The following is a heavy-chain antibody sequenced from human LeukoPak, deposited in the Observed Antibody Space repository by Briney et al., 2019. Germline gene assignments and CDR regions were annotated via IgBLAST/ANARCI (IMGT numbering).Heavy chain of an antibody. CDR2: IVVGSGNT. Sequence: GTSVKLSCKASGFTFTGSAMQWVRQARGQRLEWIGWIVVGSGNTNYAQKFQERVTITRDMSTSTAYMELSSLRSEDTAVYYCAAGGGIVGATTAFDIWGQGTMVTVSS. CDR3: AAGGGIVGATTAFDI. V-gene: IGHV1-58*02. CDR1: GFTFTGSA. D-gene: IGHD1-26*01. J-gene: IGHJ3*02.